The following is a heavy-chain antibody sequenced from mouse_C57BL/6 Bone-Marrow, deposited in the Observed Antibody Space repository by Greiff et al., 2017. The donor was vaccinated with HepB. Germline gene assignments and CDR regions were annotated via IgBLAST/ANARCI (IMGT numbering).Heavy chain of an antibody. Sequence: EVKLVESGAELVRPGASVKLSCTASGFNIKDDYMHWVKQRPEQGLEWIGWIDPESGDTEYASKFQGKATITEDTSSNTAYLQLSSLTSEDTAVYYCTTDAMDYWGQGTSVTVSS. V-gene: IGHV14-4*01. CDR2: IDPESGDT. J-gene: IGHJ4*01. CDR1: GFNIKDDY. CDR3: TTDAMDY.